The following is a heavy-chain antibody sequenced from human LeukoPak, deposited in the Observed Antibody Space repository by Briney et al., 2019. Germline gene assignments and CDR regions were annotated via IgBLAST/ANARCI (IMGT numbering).Heavy chain of an antibody. J-gene: IGHJ3*02. V-gene: IGHV3-21*01. CDR1: GFTFSTYK. D-gene: IGHD1-20*01. CDR2: ISGGSTTYM. Sequence: GGSLRLSCAASGFTFSTYKMNWVRQAPGKGLEWVSSISGGSTTYMYYADSLKGRFTISKANAKNSLYLQRDRLRAEDTAVYYCARVLGITGTILAAFDIWGQGTMVTVSS. CDR3: ARVLGITGTILAAFDI.